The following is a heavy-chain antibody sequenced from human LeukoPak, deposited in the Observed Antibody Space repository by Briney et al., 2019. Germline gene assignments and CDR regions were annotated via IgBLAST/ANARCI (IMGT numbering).Heavy chain of an antibody. CDR3: TRDPPQAGGY. CDR1: GFNFGESP. J-gene: IGHJ4*02. CDR2: IRTKAYGETS. Sequence: PGGSLRLSCAGSGFNFGESPIGWVRQAPGRWLEWVAFIRTKAYGETSEYAASVKGRFTMSRDDSKSVAYLQMNSLKSEDTAVYYCTRDPPQAGGYWGQGTLVTVSS. D-gene: IGHD3-10*01. V-gene: IGHV3-49*04.